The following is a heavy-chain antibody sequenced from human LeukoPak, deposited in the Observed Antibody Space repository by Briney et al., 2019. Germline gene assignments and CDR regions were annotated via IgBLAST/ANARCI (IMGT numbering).Heavy chain of an antibody. Sequence: ASVKVSCKASGYTFTSYGISWVRQAPGQGLEWMGSIHPNSDDTNYSQKFQGRVTMTRDTSMKTAYMELSRLTSDDTAVYYCARDSSGPLNWFDPWGQGTLVTVSS. CDR3: ARDSSGPLNWFDP. V-gene: IGHV1-2*02. CDR1: GYTFTSYG. D-gene: IGHD6-25*01. CDR2: IHPNSDDT. J-gene: IGHJ5*02.